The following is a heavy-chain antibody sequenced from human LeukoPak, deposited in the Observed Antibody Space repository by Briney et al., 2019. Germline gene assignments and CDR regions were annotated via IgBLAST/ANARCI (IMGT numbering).Heavy chain of an antibody. V-gene: IGHV1-8*01. CDR3: ARAFPGIAAAGTGGFHDY. D-gene: IGHD6-13*01. Sequence: ASVKVSCKASGYTFTSYDINWVRQATGQGLEWMGWMNPNSGNTGYAQKFQGRVTTTRNTSISTAYMELSSLRSEDTAVYYCARAFPGIAAAGTGGFHDYWGQGTLVTVSS. CDR2: MNPNSGNT. CDR1: GYTFTSYD. J-gene: IGHJ4*02.